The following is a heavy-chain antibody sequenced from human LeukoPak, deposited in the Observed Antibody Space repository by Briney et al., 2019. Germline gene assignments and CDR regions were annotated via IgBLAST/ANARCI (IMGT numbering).Heavy chain of an antibody. D-gene: IGHD3-9*01. CDR3: AKGTYDILTGSIH. V-gene: IGHV3-23*01. CDR2: ISGSGGST. CDR1: GFTFSSYA. J-gene: IGHJ4*02. Sequence: GGSLRLSCAASGFTFSSYAMSWVRQAPGKGLEWVSAISGSGGSTYYADSVKGRFTISRGNSKNTLYLQMNSLRAEDTAVYYCAKGTYDILTGSIHWGQGTLVTVSS.